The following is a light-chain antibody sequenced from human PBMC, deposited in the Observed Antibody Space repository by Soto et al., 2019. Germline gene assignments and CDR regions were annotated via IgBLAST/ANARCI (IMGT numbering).Light chain of an antibody. CDR3: SSYTRTNTYV. CDR2: DVS. J-gene: IGLJ1*01. V-gene: IGLV2-14*01. CDR1: RSDVGSYNF. Sequence: QSVLTQPASVSGSPGQSITISCTGTRSDVGSYNFVSWYQKHPGKDPKLMIYDVSIRPSGVSNRFSGSKSGNTASLTISGLQAEDEADYYCSSYTRTNTYVFGSGTKVTVL.